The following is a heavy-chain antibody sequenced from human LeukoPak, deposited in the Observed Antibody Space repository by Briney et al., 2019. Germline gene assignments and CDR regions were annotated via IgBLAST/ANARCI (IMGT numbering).Heavy chain of an antibody. V-gene: IGHV3-21*01. CDR2: ISSSSSYI. CDR3: ARHYYYDSSGYYFVSALDY. Sequence: TTGGSLRLSCAASGFTFSSYSMNWVRQAPGKGLEWVSSISSSSSYIYYADSVKGRFTISRDNAKNSLYLQMNSLRAEDTAVYYCARHYYYDSSGYYFVSALDYWGQGTLVTVSS. D-gene: IGHD3-22*01. CDR1: GFTFSSYS. J-gene: IGHJ4*02.